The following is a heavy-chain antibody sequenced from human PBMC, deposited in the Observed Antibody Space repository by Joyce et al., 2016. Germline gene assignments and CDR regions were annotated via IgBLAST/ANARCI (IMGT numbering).Heavy chain of an antibody. CDR3: ARNIVGYCLSDTCQDWFDP. CDR1: GFTFSDYY. J-gene: IGHJ5*02. CDR2: ISSSTTYT. Sequence: QVQLVESGGGLVKPGGSLRLSCVASGFTFSDYYMGWIRQAPGKGLEWISYISSSTTYTNYADSVKGRFTISRDNAKNSLYLQMSSLRAEDTAVYFCARNIVGYCLSDTCQDWFDPWGPGTLVTVSS. D-gene: IGHD1-26*01. V-gene: IGHV3-11*05.